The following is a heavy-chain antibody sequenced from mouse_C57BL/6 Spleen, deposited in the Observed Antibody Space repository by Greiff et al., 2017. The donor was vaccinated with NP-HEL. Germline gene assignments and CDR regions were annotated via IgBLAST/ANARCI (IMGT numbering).Heavy chain of an antibody. CDR3: ARSITSSSLGYFDV. D-gene: IGHD1-1*01. V-gene: IGHV5-17*01. J-gene: IGHJ1*03. CDR2: ISSGSSTI. Sequence: EVQLVESGGGLVKPGGSLKLSCAASGFTFSDYGMHWVRQAPEKGLEWVAYISSGSSTIYYADTVKGRFTISRDNAKNTLFLQMTSLRSEDTAMYYCARSITSSSLGYFDVWGTGTTVTVSS. CDR1: GFTFSDYG.